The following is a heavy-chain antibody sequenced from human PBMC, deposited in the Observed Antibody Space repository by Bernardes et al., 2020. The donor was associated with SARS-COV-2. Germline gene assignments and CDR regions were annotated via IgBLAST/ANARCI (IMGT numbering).Heavy chain of an antibody. CDR2: IYYSGST. D-gene: IGHD4-17*01. Sequence: SETLSLTCTVSGGSISSYYWSWIRQPPGKGLEWIGYIYYSGSTNYNPSLKSRVTISVDTSKNQFSLKLSSVTAADTAVYYCAREGEDYDYYYYGMDVWGQGTTVTVSS. J-gene: IGHJ6*02. CDR1: GGSISSYY. V-gene: IGHV4-59*01. CDR3: AREGEDYDYYYYGMDV.